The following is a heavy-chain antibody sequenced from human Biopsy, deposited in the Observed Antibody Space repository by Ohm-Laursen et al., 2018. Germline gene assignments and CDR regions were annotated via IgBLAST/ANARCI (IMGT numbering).Heavy chain of an antibody. CDR1: SASINLYY. Sequence: GTLSLTCTVSSASINLYYWGWIRQSPGKGLEWIGYINHSGHTNYNPSLKRRLTMSVDTSKNQFFLKLTSVTAADTAVYYCARDRIAYCTATSCDNFGLDVWGQGTTVTVSS. CDR2: INHSGHT. CDR3: ARDRIAYCTATSCDNFGLDV. J-gene: IGHJ6*02. D-gene: IGHD2-8*02. V-gene: IGHV4-59*01.